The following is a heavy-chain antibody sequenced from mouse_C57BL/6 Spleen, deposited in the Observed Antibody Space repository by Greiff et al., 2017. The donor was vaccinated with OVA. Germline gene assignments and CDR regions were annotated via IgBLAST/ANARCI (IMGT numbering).Heavy chain of an antibody. CDR3: ATGGGSSYRFAY. D-gene: IGHD1-1*01. V-gene: IGHV1-18*01. J-gene: IGHJ3*01. CDR2: INPNNGGT. CDR1: GYTFTDYN. Sequence: VQLQQSGPELVKPGASVKIPCKASGYTFTDYNMNWVKQSHGKSLEWIGDINPNNGGTIYNQKFKGKATLTVDKSSSTAYMELRSLTSEDTAVYYCATGGGSSYRFAYWGQGTLVTVSA.